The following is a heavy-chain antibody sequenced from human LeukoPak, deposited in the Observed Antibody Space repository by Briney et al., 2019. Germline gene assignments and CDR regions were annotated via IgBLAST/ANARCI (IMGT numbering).Heavy chain of an antibody. D-gene: IGHD3-10*01. V-gene: IGHV4-39*07. CDR3: ARDRYGSGSYYIAWFDP. J-gene: IGHJ5*02. Sequence: SETLSLTCTVSGGSISSSSYYWGWIRQPPGKGLEWIGRIYYSGSTYYNPSLKSRVTISVDTSKNQFSLKLSSVTAADTAVYYCARDRYGSGSYYIAWFDPWGQGTLVTVSS. CDR2: IYYSGST. CDR1: GGSISSSSYY.